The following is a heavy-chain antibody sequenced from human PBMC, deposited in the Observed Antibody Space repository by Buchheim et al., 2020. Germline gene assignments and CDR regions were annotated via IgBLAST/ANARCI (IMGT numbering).Heavy chain of an antibody. CDR1: GGTFSSYA. V-gene: IGHV1-69*06. J-gene: IGHJ4*02. Sequence: QVQLVQSGAEVKKPGSSVKVSCKASGGTFSSYAISWVRQAPGQGLEWMGGIIPIFGTANYAQTFQGRVTITADKSTSTAYLELSSLRSEDTAVYYCASNSKYYYDSSGYYGFCDYWGQGTL. CDR3: ASNSKYYYDSSGYYGFCDY. CDR2: IIPIFGTA. D-gene: IGHD3-22*01.